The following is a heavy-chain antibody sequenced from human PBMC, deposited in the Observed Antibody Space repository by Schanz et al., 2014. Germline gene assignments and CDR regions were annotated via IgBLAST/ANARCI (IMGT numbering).Heavy chain of an antibody. CDR2: ISYDGSNK. V-gene: IGHV3-30-3*01. J-gene: IGHJ4*02. CDR3: ARPRFDYGEVDY. CDR1: GFTLSSYA. Sequence: QVQLLQFGGGVVQPGRSLRLSCAAYGFTLSSYAMHWVRQAPGKGLEWVAVISYDGSNKYYADSVKGRFTISRDNSKNTLYLQMNTLRAEDTAAYYCARPRFDYGEVDYWGQGTLVTVSS. D-gene: IGHD4-17*01.